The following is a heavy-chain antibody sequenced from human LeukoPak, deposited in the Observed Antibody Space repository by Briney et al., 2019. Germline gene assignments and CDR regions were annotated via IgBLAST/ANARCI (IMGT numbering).Heavy chain of an antibody. J-gene: IGHJ4*02. CDR3: ARGYCSSTSCYTGNDY. Sequence: GASVKVSCKASGYTFTGYDINWVRQAPGQGLEWMGGIIPIFGTANYAQKFQGRVTITADESTSTAYMELSSLRSEDTAVYYCARGYCSSTSCYTGNDYWGQGTLVTVSS. D-gene: IGHD2-2*02. CDR1: GYTFTGYD. V-gene: IGHV1-69*13. CDR2: IIPIFGTA.